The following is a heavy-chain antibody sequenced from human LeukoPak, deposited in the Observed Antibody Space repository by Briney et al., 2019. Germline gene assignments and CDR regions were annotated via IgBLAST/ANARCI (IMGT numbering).Heavy chain of an antibody. V-gene: IGHV3-23*01. CDR3: AKGLSYNDYAVLYGMDV. Sequence: GGSLRLSCAASGLTFSNYGMSWVRQAPGKGLEWVSSIIGSGGSTNYADSVKGRFTISRDNGNKMLYLQMSSLRAEDTAVYYCAKGLSYNDYAVLYGMDVWGKGTTVTVSS. D-gene: IGHD4-17*01. J-gene: IGHJ6*04. CDR1: GLTFSNYG. CDR2: IIGSGGST.